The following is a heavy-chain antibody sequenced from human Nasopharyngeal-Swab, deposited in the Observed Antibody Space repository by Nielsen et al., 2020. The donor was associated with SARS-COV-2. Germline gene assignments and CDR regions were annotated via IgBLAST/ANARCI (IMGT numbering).Heavy chain of an antibody. Sequence: GSLRLSCTVSGYLIHPCCLYWVWIRLAPGKGLEWIGSIYYNGNIYENPSLKSRLTMSIDKSKNQFSLTLSSVTAADTAVYYCVSAPGWYHFDYWGQGTQVTVSS. J-gene: IGHJ4*02. D-gene: IGHD6-19*01. CDR2: IYYNGNI. CDR3: VSAPGWYHFDY. CDR1: GYLIHPCCLY. V-gene: IGHV4-39*01.